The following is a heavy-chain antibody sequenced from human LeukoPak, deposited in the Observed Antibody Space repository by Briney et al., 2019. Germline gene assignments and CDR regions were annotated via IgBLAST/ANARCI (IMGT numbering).Heavy chain of an antibody. D-gene: IGHD3-3*01. Sequence: SVKVSCKASGGTFSSYAISWVRQAPGQGLEWMGRIIPILGIANYAQKFQGRVTITADKSTSTAYMELSSLRSEDTAVYYCARARRYLYDSLPRYWGQGTLVTVSS. CDR1: GGTFSSYA. CDR3: ARARRYLYDSLPRY. V-gene: IGHV1-69*04. CDR2: IIPILGIA. J-gene: IGHJ4*02.